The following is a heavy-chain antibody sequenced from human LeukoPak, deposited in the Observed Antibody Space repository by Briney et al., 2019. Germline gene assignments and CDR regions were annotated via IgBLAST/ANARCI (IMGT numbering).Heavy chain of an antibody. CDR2: IYTGGST. Sequence: SETLSLTCSVSGGFISSGGYYWRWLRQPAGRGLEWIGRIYTGGSTNYNPSLKSRVTMSVDTSKNQFSLKLTSVTAADTAVYYCARTSTVTTAFDIWGQGTLVTVSS. CDR3: ARTSTVTTAFDI. J-gene: IGHJ5*02. CDR1: GGFISSGGYY. V-gene: IGHV4-61*02. D-gene: IGHD4-11*01.